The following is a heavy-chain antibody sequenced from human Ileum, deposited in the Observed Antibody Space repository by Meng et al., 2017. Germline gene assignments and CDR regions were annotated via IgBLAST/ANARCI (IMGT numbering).Heavy chain of an antibody. J-gene: IGHJ6*02. V-gene: IGHV1-3*01. CDR2: INVGNGDT. CDR1: GYTFTRKA. CDR3: ARSGGFYSMDV. Sequence: QGQLVTSGCEVKKPGASVKVSCKASGYTFTRKAMHWVRQAPGQRLEWMGWINVGNGDTRYSQRFQGRVTITRDTSASTAYMELSSLRSEDTAVYYCARSGGFYSMDVWGQGTTVTVSS. D-gene: IGHD2-8*02.